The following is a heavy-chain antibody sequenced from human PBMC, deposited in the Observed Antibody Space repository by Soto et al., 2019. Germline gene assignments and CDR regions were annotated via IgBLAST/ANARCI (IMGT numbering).Heavy chain of an antibody. V-gene: IGHV1-69*01. CDR2: IIPVFGII. Sequence: QVHLLLQSGAEVKKPGSSVKVACKASGGNPSNSAISWVRQAPGQGLEWMGGIIPVFGIISHAQNFQGRVTITAEDSTSTAYMELSILRSEDTDVYFCAGGRIVVAGSSAYYSMDVWGQGTTVTVSS. J-gene: IGHJ6*02. CDR1: GGNPSNSA. D-gene: IGHD6-19*01. CDR3: AGGRIVVAGSSAYYSMDV.